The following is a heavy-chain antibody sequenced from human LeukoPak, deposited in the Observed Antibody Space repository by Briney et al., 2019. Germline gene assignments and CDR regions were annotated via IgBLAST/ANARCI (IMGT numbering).Heavy chain of an antibody. CDR2: IKQDGSEK. CDR3: AKDSAAAASFDY. J-gene: IGHJ4*02. V-gene: IGHV3-7*03. D-gene: IGHD6-13*01. CDR1: GFTFSSYW. Sequence: GGSLRLSCAASGFTFSSYWMSWVRQAPGKGLEWVANIKQDGSEKYYADSVKGRFTISRDNSKNTLYLQMNSLRAEDTAVYYCAKDSAAAASFDYWGQGTLVTVSS.